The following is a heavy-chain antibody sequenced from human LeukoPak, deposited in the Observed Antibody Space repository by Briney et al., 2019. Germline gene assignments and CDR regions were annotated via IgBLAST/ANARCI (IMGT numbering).Heavy chain of an antibody. CDR1: GFTFDGYT. CDR2: ISWDGGST. V-gene: IGHV3-43*01. CDR3: AKAGYCSGGSCYDYMDV. D-gene: IGHD2-15*01. Sequence: HSGGSLRLSCAASGFTFDGYTMHWVRQAPGKGLEWVSLISWDGGSTYYADSVKGRFTISRDNSKNSLYLQMNSLRTEDTALYYCAKAGYCSGGSCYDYMDVWGKGTTVTVSS. J-gene: IGHJ6*03.